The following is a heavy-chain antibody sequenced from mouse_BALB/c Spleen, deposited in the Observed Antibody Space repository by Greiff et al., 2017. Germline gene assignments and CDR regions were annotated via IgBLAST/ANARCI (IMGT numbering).Heavy chain of an antibody. D-gene: IGHD2-4*01. V-gene: IGHV5-4*02. CDR1: GFTFSDYY. Sequence: EVNVVESGGGLVKPGGSLKLSCAASGFTFSDYYMYWVRQTPEKRLEWVATISDGGSYTYYPDSVKGRFTISRDNAKNNLYLQMSSLKSEDTAMYYCARGMITRWFAYWGQGTLVTVSA. CDR3: ARGMITRWFAY. CDR2: ISDGGSYT. J-gene: IGHJ3*01.